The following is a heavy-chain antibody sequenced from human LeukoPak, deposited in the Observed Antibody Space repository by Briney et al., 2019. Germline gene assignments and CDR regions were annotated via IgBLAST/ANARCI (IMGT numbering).Heavy chain of an antibody. CDR2: IYYSGRT. V-gene: IGHV4-59*01. D-gene: IGHD4-11*01. J-gene: IGHJ5*02. CDR3: SRLEYSNYVPSCDP. CDR1: GRSISSYY. Sequence: PSETLSLTCTVSGRSISSYYWSWIRQPPGKGREWIGYIYYSGRTNYNPSFKSRVTISVDTSKTQSSLKRTSVTPWHTPVYYCSRLEYSNYVPSCDPWGQDTLDTVSS.